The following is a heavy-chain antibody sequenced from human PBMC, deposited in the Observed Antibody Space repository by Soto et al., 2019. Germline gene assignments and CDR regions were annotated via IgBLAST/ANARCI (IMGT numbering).Heavy chain of an antibody. CDR1: GFTFSSYS. CDR3: ARDQPGYSYGYGLGY. CDR2: ISSSSYI. V-gene: IGHV3-21*01. D-gene: IGHD5-18*01. Sequence: GGSLSLSCAASGFTFSSYSMNWVRQAPGKGLEWVSSISSSSYIYYADSVKGRFTISRDNAKNSLYLQMNSLRAEDTAAYYCARDQPGYSYGYGLGYWGQGTLVTVSS. J-gene: IGHJ4*02.